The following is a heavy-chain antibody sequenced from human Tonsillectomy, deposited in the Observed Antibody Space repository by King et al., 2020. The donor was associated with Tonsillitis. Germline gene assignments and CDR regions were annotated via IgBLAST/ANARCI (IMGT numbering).Heavy chain of an antibody. CDR2: ISSSSEFI. CDR1: GFTFSSYT. J-gene: IGHJ4*02. CDR3: ATHTCDFDY. D-gene: IGHD2-21*01. Sequence: VQLVESGGGLVKPGGSLRLSCTASGFTFSSYTMNWVRQAPGEGLEWVSSISSSSEFIKYADSLRGRSTISRDNAKRSLYLQINSLRDEDTAVYYCATHTCDFDYWGQGTLVTVCS. V-gene: IGHV3-21*01.